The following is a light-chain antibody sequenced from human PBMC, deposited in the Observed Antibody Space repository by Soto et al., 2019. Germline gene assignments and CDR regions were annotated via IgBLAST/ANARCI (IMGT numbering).Light chain of an antibody. J-gene: IGLJ1*01. Sequence: QSALTRPRAVSVSPGQSVTISCTGTSSDVGVYNYVSWYQQYPGKAPKFMIYDVSKRPSGVPDRFSGSTSGNTASLTISGLQADDEADYSCCSYAGTSAVVFGIAPKVTVL. CDR2: DVS. CDR1: SSDVGVYNY. CDR3: CSYAGTSAVV. V-gene: IGLV2-11*01.